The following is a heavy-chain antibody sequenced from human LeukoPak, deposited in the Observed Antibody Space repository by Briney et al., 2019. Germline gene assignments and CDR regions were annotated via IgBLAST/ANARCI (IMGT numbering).Heavy chain of an antibody. J-gene: IGHJ4*02. CDR1: GYTFTSYG. V-gene: IGHV1-18*01. CDR2: TSAYNGNT. CDR3: ASSGVSVLMVYAPIDY. D-gene: IGHD2-8*01. Sequence: GASVKVSCKASGYTFTSYGISWVRQAPGQGLEWMGWTSAYNGNTNYAQKLQGRVTMTTDTSTSTAYMELSRLRSDDTAVYYCASSGVSVLMVYAPIDYWGQGTLVTVSS.